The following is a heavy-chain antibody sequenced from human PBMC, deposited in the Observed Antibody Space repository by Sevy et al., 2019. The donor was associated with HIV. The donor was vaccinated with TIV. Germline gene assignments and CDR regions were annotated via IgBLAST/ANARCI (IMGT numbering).Heavy chain of an antibody. CDR3: ASAYCSGGRCYSLAY. CDR2: ISPHNGDT. J-gene: IGHJ4*02. CDR1: GYTFTTYR. D-gene: IGHD2-15*01. V-gene: IGHV1-18*01. Sequence: ASVKVSCKISGYTFTTYRITWVRQAPGQGLEWMGWISPHNGDTDYAQKLQDRITMITDTSTTTVYMELTSLRSDDTAVYYCASAYCSGGRCYSLAYWGQGTLVTVSS.